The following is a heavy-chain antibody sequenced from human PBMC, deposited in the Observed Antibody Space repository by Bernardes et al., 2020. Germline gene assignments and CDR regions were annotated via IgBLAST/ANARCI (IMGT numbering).Heavy chain of an antibody. Sequence: GEHLKSSCQGSGYNFATSWIAWVRQMPGKGLEWMGIIYPSDSETKYSPSFQGQVTISADESIGTAYLQWSSLKASDTAMYFCARRDYYDGSGYEYWGQGTLVTVSS. V-gene: IGHV5-51*01. CDR2: IYPSDSET. CDR3: ARRDYYDGSGYEY. D-gene: IGHD3-22*01. CDR1: GYNFATSW. J-gene: IGHJ4*02.